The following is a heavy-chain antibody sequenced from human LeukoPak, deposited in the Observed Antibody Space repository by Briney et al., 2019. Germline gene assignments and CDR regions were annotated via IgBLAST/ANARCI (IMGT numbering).Heavy chain of an antibody. V-gene: IGHV4-59*08. D-gene: IGHD1-1*01. Sequence: SETLSLTCTVSGGSISSYYWSWIRQPPRKGLEWIGYIYYSGSTNYNPSLKSRVTISVDTSKNQFSLKLSSVTAADTAMHYCARLTSSNSGSSFDYWGLGTLVTVPS. CDR2: IYYSGST. CDR3: ARLTSSNSGSSFDY. CDR1: GGSISSYY. J-gene: IGHJ4*02.